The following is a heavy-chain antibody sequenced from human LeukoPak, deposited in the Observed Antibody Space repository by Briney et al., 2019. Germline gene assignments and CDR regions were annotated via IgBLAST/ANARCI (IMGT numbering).Heavy chain of an antibody. CDR1: GGSISSSSYY. CDR2: IYYSGCT. Sequence: SETLSLTCTVSGGSISSSSYYWGWIRQPPGKGLEWIGSIYYSGCTYYNPSLKSRVTISVDTSKNQFSLKLSSVTAADTAVYYCARHAVELGFDYWGQGTLVTVSS. D-gene: IGHD3-10*01. CDR3: ARHAVELGFDY. J-gene: IGHJ4*02. V-gene: IGHV4-39*01.